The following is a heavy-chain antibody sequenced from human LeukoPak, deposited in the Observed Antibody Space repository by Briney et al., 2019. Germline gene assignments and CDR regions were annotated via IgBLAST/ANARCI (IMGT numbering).Heavy chain of an antibody. D-gene: IGHD7-27*01. V-gene: IGHV3-30*02. Sequence: PGRSLRLSCETSGFSFISYAMHWVRQAPGKGLEWVAYIRKDGSDKYYADSVKGRFTISRDSSKNMVYLQMNSLRAEDTAVYYCAKDSNWAFDYWGQGTLVSVSS. CDR3: AKDSNWAFDY. CDR1: GFSFISYA. J-gene: IGHJ4*02. CDR2: IRKDGSDK.